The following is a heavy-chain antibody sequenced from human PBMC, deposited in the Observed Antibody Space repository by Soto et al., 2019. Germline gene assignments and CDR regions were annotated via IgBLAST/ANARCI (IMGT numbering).Heavy chain of an antibody. CDR3: AREGFSGAYYGY. J-gene: IGHJ4*02. CDR2: IVPIFGTG. V-gene: IGHV1-69*13. D-gene: IGHD1-26*01. CDR1: GGTFGSYP. Sequence: SVKVSCKASGGTFGSYPISWVRQAPRQGLEWMGGIVPIFGTGKYAQAFQDRVSITADESTSTVYMELSSLRSDDTAVYYCAREGFSGAYYGYWGQGTPVTVSS.